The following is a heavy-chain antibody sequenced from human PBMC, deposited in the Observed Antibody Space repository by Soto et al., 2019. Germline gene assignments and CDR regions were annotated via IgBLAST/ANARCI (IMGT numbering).Heavy chain of an antibody. CDR2: IYPGDSDT. Sequence: PGESLKISCKGSGYSFTSYWIGWVRQMPGKGLEWMGIIYPGDSDTRYSPSFQGQVTISADKSISTAYLQWSSLKASDTAVYYCARSQQRIFGVVSWYYYYGMDVWGQGTTVTVS. D-gene: IGHD3-3*01. CDR3: ARSQQRIFGVVSWYYYYGMDV. J-gene: IGHJ6*02. V-gene: IGHV5-51*01. CDR1: GYSFTSYW.